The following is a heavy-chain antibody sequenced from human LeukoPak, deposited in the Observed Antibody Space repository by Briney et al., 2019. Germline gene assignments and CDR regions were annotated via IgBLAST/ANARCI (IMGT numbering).Heavy chain of an antibody. CDR3: ARDSSIIVVPAAIRGEYSSSSPDY. D-gene: IGHD2-2*02. Sequence: GGSLRLSCEASGFTFSSYGMRWVRQAPGKGLEWVAFIRYDGSNKYYADSVKGRFTISRDNAKNSLYLQMNSLRAEDTAVYYCARDSSIIVVPAAIRGEYSSSSPDYWGQGTLVTVSS. CDR2: IRYDGSNK. J-gene: IGHJ4*02. CDR1: GFTFSSYG. V-gene: IGHV3-30*02.